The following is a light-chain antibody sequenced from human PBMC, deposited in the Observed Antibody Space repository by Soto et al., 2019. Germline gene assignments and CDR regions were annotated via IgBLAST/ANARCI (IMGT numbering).Light chain of an antibody. CDR1: SSNIGAGYD. Sequence: QPVLTQPPSVSGAPGQRVTISCTGSSSNIGAGYDVHWYQQLPGTAPKLLIYGNSNRPSGVPDRFSGSKSGTSASLAITGLQAEDEADYYCQSGEVFGTGTKLTVL. J-gene: IGLJ1*01. CDR3: QSGEV. CDR2: GNS. V-gene: IGLV1-40*01.